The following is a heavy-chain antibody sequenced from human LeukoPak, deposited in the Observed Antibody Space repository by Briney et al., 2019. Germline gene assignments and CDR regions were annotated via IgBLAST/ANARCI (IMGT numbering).Heavy chain of an antibody. CDR1: GGTFSGYA. CDR3: ARDSYDILTGYFQDAWFDP. J-gene: IGHJ5*02. V-gene: IGHV1-69*05. Sequence: ASVKVSCKASGGTFSGYAISWVRQAPGQGLEWMGGIIPIFGTANYAQKFQGRVTITTDESTSTAYMELSSLRSEDTAVYYCARDSYDILTGYFQDAWFDPWGQGTLVTVSS. CDR2: IIPIFGTA. D-gene: IGHD3-9*01.